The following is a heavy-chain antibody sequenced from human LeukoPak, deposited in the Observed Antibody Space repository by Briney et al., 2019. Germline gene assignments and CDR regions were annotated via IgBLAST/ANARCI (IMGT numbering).Heavy chain of an antibody. J-gene: IGHJ4*02. Sequence: TSSETLSLTCTVSGGSISSSSYYWGSIRQPPGKGLEWIGSIYYSGSTYYNPSLKSRVTISVDTSKNQFSLKLSSVTAADTAVYYCARDPFSAYYYDSSGSYFDYWGQGTLVTVSS. V-gene: IGHV4-39*07. CDR1: GGSISSSSYY. CDR2: IYYSGST. CDR3: ARDPFSAYYYDSSGSYFDY. D-gene: IGHD3-22*01.